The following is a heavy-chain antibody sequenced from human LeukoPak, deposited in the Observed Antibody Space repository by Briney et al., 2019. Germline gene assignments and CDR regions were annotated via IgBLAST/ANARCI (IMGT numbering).Heavy chain of an antibody. CDR1: GFTVSSNY. Sequence: GGSLRLSCAASGFTVSSNYMSWVRQAPGKGPEWVSVIYSGGSTYYADSVKGRFTISRDNSKNTLYLQMNSLRAEDTALYHCARFGGLYCSSTSCYYMDVWGKGTTVTVSS. J-gene: IGHJ6*03. V-gene: IGHV3-66*01. CDR2: IYSGGST. CDR3: ARFGGLYCSSTSCYYMDV. D-gene: IGHD2-2*01.